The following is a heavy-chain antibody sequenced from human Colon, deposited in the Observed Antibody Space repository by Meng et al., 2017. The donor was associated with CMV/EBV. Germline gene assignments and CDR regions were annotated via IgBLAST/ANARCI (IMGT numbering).Heavy chain of an antibody. V-gene: IGHV4-59*01. J-gene: IGHJ4*02. CDR1: GGSIRNYY. D-gene: IGHD1-1*01. CDR2: IYSSGGT. CDR3: AGNVELEPTAKVLWDS. Sequence: SETLSLTCTVSGGSIRNYYWSWIRQSPGKQLEWVGYIYSSGGTNYNPSLKSRVTMSVDTSKNQFSLRLISVTAADTAVYYCAGNVELEPTAKVLWDSWGQGMLVTVSS.